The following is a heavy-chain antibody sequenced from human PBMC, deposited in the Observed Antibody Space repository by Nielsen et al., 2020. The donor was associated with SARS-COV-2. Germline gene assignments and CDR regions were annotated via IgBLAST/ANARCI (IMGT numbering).Heavy chain of an antibody. V-gene: IGHV4-30-4*08. CDR1: GGSISSGGYY. Sequence: SETLSLTCTVSGGSISSGGYYWSWIRQHPGKGLEWIGYIYYSGSTYYNPSLKSRVTISVDTSKNQFSLKLSSVTAADTAVYYCAREYSGSYYGMDVWGQGTTVTVSS. J-gene: IGHJ6*02. D-gene: IGHD1-26*01. CDR3: AREYSGSYYGMDV. CDR2: IYYSGST.